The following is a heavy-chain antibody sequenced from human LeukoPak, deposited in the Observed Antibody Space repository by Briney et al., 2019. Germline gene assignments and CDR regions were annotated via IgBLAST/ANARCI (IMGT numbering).Heavy chain of an antibody. D-gene: IGHD2/OR15-2a*01. CDR1: GYTFTGYY. CDR3: ARDEGGVVILPTV. J-gene: IGHJ4*02. Sequence: ASVKVSCKASGYTFTGYYMHWVRQAPGQGLEWMGWINPNSGGTNFAQNFQGRVTMTRGTSIRTAYMDLSRLRSDDTAFYYCARDEGGVVILPTVWGQGTLVTVSS. V-gene: IGHV1-2*02. CDR2: INPNSGGT.